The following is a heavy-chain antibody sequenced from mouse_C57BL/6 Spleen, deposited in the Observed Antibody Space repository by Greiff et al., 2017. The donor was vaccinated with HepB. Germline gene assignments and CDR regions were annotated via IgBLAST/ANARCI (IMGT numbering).Heavy chain of an antibody. CDR1: GYSFTDYN. V-gene: IGHV1-39*01. CDR3: ARLDTAVVEGYFDV. J-gene: IGHJ1*03. CDR2: INPNYGTT. D-gene: IGHD1-1*01. Sequence: VQLQQSGPELVKPGASVKISCKASGYSFTDYNMNWVKQSNGKSLEWIGVINPNYGTTSYNQKFKGKATLTVDQSSSTAYMQLNSLTSEDAAVYDCARLDTAVVEGYFDVWGTGTTVTVSS.